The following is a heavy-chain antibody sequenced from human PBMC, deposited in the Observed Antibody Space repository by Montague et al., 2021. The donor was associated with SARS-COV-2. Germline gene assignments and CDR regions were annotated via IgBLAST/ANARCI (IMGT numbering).Heavy chain of an antibody. D-gene: IGHD2-15*01. CDR1: GFTFSSYP. CDR3: ARGEGYCGGGRCYRHYDY. J-gene: IGHJ4*02. Sequence: SLRLSGAASGFTFSSYPVTWVRQAPGKGLEWVSIISGSGTNKYYADSVXGRFTISRDNSKNTLYLQMNSLRAEDTAVYYCARGEGYCGGGRCYRHYDYWGQGTLVTVSS. V-gene: IGHV3-23*01. CDR2: ISGSGTNK.